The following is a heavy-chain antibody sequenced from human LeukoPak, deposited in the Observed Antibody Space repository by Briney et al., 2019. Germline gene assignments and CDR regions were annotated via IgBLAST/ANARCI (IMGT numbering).Heavy chain of an antibody. J-gene: IGHJ4*02. V-gene: IGHV3-43*01. CDR3: VKGRRRGYAYGALEY. CDR2: ISMDGVNT. CDR1: GFTFYYYT. Sequence: GGSLRLSCAASGFTFYYYTMYWVRQGPEKGLEWVSLISMDGVNTFYADSVKGRFTISRDNNKNSLYLQMNGLRTDDTGLYYCVKGRRRGYAYGALEYWGQGTLVTVSS. D-gene: IGHD5-18*01.